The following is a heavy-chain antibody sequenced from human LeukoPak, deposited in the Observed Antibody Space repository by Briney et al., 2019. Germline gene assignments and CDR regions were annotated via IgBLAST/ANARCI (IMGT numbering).Heavy chain of an antibody. CDR1: GFTVSGSY. CDR2: LYSVGTI. Sequence: PGGSLRLSCAASGFTVSGSYMSWICQAPGKGLEWVSILYSVGTIYYADSVKGRFTISRDNSKNTLYLQMNSLRVEDAAVWYCARLVVDSHAFYVWGQRTMVTVSS. CDR3: ARLVVDSHAFYV. V-gene: IGHV3-53*01. D-gene: IGHD6-19*01. J-gene: IGHJ3*01.